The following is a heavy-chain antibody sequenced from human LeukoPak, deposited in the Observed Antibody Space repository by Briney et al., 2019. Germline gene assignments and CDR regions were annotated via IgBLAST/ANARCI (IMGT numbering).Heavy chain of an antibody. J-gene: IGHJ3*02. CDR3: ARPLSLRADDAFDI. Sequence: GESLMTCCKCSGYCFTCYLSCWGQPMAGEVEWWMGRIDPSDSYNNYSTSFRGHITISADKSISTAYLQWSSLKASDTAMYYCARPLSLRADDAFDIWGEGTMVTVTS. V-gene: IGHV5-10-1*01. CDR2: IDPSDSYN. D-gene: IGHD3-16*02. CDR1: GYCFTCYL.